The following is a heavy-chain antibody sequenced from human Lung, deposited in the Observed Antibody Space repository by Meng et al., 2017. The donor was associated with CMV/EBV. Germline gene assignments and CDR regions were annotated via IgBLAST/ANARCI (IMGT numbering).Heavy chain of an antibody. D-gene: IGHD3-3*01. Sequence: GGSLRLXCAASGFTFSSYAMHWVRQAPGKGLEWVAVISYDGSNKYYADSVKGRFTISRDNSKNTLYLQMNSLRAEDTAVYYCARDLVPFGVVIAYGMAVWGQGNXVXVSS. CDR3: ARDLVPFGVVIAYGMAV. CDR1: GFTFSSYA. V-gene: IGHV3-30*04. CDR2: ISYDGSNK. J-gene: IGHJ6*02.